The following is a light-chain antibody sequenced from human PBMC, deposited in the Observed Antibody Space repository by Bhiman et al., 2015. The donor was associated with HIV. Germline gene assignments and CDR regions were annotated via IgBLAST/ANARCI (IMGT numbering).Light chain of an antibody. Sequence: QSALTQPPSASGSPGQSVTISCTGTSSDVGAYNYVSWYQQRPGEVPKLMISEVSQRPSGVPDRFSGSKSGNTASLTISGLQADDEADYYCSSYAGHNIYVFGTGTKVTVL. J-gene: IGLJ1*01. CDR3: SSYAGHNIYV. CDR1: SSDVGAYNY. V-gene: IGLV2-8*01. CDR2: EVS.